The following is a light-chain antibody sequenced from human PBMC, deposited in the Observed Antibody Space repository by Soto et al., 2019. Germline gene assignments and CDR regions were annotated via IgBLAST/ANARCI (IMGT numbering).Light chain of an antibody. J-gene: IGLJ1*01. CDR2: DVS. CDR1: SSDVGGYNY. V-gene: IGLV2-14*01. Sequence: QSVLTQPASVSGSPGQSITISCTGTSSDVGGYNYVSWYQQHPGKAPKLMIYDVSNRPSGVSNRFSGSKSGNTASLTISGLQGEDEADYYCSSYTSSSTLYVFGTGIKVTVL. CDR3: SSYTSSSTLYV.